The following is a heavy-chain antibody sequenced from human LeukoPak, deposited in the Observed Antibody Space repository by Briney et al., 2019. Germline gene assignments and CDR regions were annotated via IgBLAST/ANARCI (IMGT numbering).Heavy chain of an antibody. D-gene: IGHD6-19*01. CDR2: INPSGGST. V-gene: IGHV1-46*01. Sequence: ASVKVSCKASGYTFTSYYMHWVRQAPGQGLEWMGIINPSGGSTSYAQKFQGRVTMTRDMSTSTAYMELSSLRSEDTAVYYCARAGEVYNSGSYLEYWGQGTLVTVSS. J-gene: IGHJ4*02. CDR3: ARAGEVYNSGSYLEY. CDR1: GYTFTSYY.